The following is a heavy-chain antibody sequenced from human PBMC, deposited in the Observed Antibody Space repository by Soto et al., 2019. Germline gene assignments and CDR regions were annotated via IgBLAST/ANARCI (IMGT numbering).Heavy chain of an antibody. CDR3: ARDRPGPQHYFDY. D-gene: IGHD6-6*01. CDR2: ISSSSSYI. J-gene: IGHJ4*02. V-gene: IGHV3-21*01. CDR1: GCKVSRYI. Sequence: VRRSEAGCGCKVSRYIVNSFHQAPGKGLEWVSSISSSSSYIYYADSVKGRFTISRDNAKNMVYLQMNSLRAEDTAVYYCARDRPGPQHYFDYWGLGNMVTVSS.